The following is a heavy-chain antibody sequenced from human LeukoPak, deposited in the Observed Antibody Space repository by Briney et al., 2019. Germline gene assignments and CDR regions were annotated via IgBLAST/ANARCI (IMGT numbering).Heavy chain of an antibody. CDR2: IKQDGSEK. J-gene: IGHJ3*02. Sequence: GGSLRLSCAASGFTFSSHWMNWVRQAPGKGLEWVANIKQDGSEKYSVDSVKGRFTISRDNAKNSLYLQINSLRAEDTAVYYCARDQGSGSRAFDIWGQGTMVTVSS. CDR1: GFTFSSHW. CDR3: ARDQGSGSRAFDI. V-gene: IGHV3-7*03. D-gene: IGHD3-10*01.